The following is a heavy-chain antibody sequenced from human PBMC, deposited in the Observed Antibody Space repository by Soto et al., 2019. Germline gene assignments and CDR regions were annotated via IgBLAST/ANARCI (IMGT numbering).Heavy chain of an antibody. J-gene: IGHJ6*02. CDR1: GYSFINFG. CDR3: ATDSRETVALKVPGSHGMAV. D-gene: IGHD1-26*01. Sequence: QIQLVQSGGDVKKPGASVKVSCKASGYSFINFGLNWVRQAPGQGLEWMGWVNPYSGHAKYAQKFQGRVIMTTDTSTSMVYMELRRLTSDDTAFYYCATDSRETVALKVPGSHGMAVWGQGTTVTVSS. V-gene: IGHV1-18*01. CDR2: VNPYSGHA.